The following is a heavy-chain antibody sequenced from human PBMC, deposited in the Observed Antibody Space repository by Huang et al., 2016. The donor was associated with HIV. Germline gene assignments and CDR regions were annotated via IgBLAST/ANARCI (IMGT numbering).Heavy chain of an antibody. CDR1: GGSFSGYY. Sequence: QVQLQQWGAGLLRPSETLSLTCAVYGGSFSGYYGAGIRQPPGKGLEWIGEINHSEITNYNPSLKSRVTISVDPSRNQFSLTLTSVTAADTAVYYCARGQGGYYYYYMDVWGKGTTVTVSS. CDR3: ARGQGGYYYYYMDV. CDR2: INHSEIT. J-gene: IGHJ6*03. V-gene: IGHV4-34*01.